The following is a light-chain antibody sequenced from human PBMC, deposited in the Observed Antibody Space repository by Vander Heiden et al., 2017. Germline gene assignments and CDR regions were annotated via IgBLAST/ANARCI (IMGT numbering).Light chain of an antibody. CDR3: QQSYRTPYT. CDR1: QSINSY. J-gene: IGKJ2*01. CDR2: AAS. Sequence: DIQMTQSPSSLSASVADRVTITCRASQSINSYLNWYQQKPGKAPKLLIFAASSLQSGVPSRFSGSGSGTDFTLTISSVQPEDFAAYYCQQSYRTPYTFGQGTKLEIK. V-gene: IGKV1-39*01.